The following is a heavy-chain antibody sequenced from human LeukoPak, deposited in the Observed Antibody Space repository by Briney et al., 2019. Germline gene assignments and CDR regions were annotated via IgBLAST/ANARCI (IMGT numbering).Heavy chain of an antibody. CDR3: AKDRVPDSGYDIDY. V-gene: IGHV3-23*03. CDR1: GFSFSGFG. D-gene: IGHD5-12*01. Sequence: PGGSLSLSCAASGFSFSGFGMYWVRQAPRKGLEWVSGIYGGGGVIKYADSVKGRFTISRDNSENTLYLQMHSLRVEDTAIYYCAKDRVPDSGYDIDYWGQGTLVTVSS. CDR2: IYGGGGVI. J-gene: IGHJ4*02.